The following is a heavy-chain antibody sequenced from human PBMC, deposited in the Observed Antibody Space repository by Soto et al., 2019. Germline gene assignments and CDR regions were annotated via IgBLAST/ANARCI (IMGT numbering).Heavy chain of an antibody. Sequence: EVQLVESGGGVVQPGGSLRLSCAASGLIVSSKYMSWVRQAPGKGLEWVSVIYTDGKTYYADSVKGRFTISRDNAKNTLYLQMNSLRAEDTAVYYCVRDPWDYWGQGTLVTVSS. CDR2: IYTDGKT. J-gene: IGHJ4*02. CDR1: GLIVSSKY. V-gene: IGHV3-66*01. CDR3: VRDPWDY.